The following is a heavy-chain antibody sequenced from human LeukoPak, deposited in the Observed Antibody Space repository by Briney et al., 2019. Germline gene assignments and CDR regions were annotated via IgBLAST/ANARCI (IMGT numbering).Heavy chain of an antibody. CDR1: GFTFSSYG. V-gene: IGHV3-30*18. J-gene: IGHJ6*04. CDR2: ISYDGSNK. D-gene: IGHD6-19*01. Sequence: PGRSLRLSCAASGFTFSSYGMHWVRQAPGKGLEWVAVISYDGSNKYYADSVKGRFTISRDNSKNTLYLQMNSLRAEDTAVYYCAKDAYSSGWYGGYYYGMDVWGKGTTVTVSS. CDR3: AKDAYSSGWYGGYYYGMDV.